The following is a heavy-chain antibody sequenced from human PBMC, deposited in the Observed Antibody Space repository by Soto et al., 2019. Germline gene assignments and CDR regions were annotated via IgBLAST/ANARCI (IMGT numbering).Heavy chain of an antibody. CDR1: GYTLTELS. CDR3: ATGGAYCSSTSCYDAPVNWFDP. D-gene: IGHD2-2*01. Sequence: ASVKVSCKVSGYTLTELSMHWVRQAPGKGLEWMGGFDPEDGETIYAQNFQGRVTMTEDTSTDTAYMELSSLRSEDTAVYYCATGGAYCSSTSCYDAPVNWFDPWGQGTLVTVSS. V-gene: IGHV1-24*01. CDR2: FDPEDGET. J-gene: IGHJ5*02.